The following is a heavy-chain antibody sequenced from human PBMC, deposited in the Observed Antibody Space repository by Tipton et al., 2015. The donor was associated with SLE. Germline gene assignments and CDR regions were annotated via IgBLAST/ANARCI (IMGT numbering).Heavy chain of an antibody. CDR1: GGSISSYY. V-gene: IGHV4-59*01. CDR3: ASGLRFLDVDY. J-gene: IGHJ4*02. D-gene: IGHD3-3*01. CDR2: IYSSGST. Sequence: TLYLTCTVSGGSISSYYWNWIRQPPGKGLEWIGYIYSSGSTNYNPSLKSRVTISVDTSKNQFSLKVTSVTAADTAVYYCASGLRFLDVDYWGQGTLVTVSS.